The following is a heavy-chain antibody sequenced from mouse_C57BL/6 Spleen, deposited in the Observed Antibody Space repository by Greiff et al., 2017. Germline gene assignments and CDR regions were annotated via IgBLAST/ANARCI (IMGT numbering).Heavy chain of an antibody. Sequence: VQGVESGAELVRPGASVTLSCKASGYTFTDYEMHWVKQTPVHGLEWIGAIDPETGGTAYNQKFKGKAILTADKSSSTAYMELRSLTSEDSAVYYCTRPGTGCWGQGTTLTVSS. D-gene: IGHD3-1*01. CDR2: IDPETGGT. CDR1: GYTFTDYE. CDR3: TRPGTGC. J-gene: IGHJ2*01. V-gene: IGHV1-15*01.